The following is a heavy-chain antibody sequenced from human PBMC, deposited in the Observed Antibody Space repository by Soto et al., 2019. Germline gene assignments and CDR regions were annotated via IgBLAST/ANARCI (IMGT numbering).Heavy chain of an antibody. CDR3: AFAGSGSYSNVPDAFDI. J-gene: IGHJ3*02. CDR2: ISSSSSYI. V-gene: IGHV3-21*01. D-gene: IGHD3-10*01. CDR1: GFTFRSYS. Sequence: GGSLGLSSEASGFTFRSYSMNWVRQAPGKGLEWVSSISSSSSYIYYADSVKGRFTISRDNAKNSLYLQMNSLRAEDTAVYYCAFAGSGSYSNVPDAFDIWGQGTMVTVSS.